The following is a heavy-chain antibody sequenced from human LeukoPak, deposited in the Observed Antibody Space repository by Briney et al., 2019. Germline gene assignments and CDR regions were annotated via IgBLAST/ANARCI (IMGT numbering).Heavy chain of an antibody. Sequence: GASVKVSCKASGGTFSSYAISWVRQAPGQGLEWMGGIIPILGTANYAQKFQGRVTITADESTSTAYMELSSLRSEDTAVYYCARGHDYDSSGYFDVWGQGTTVTVSS. CDR3: ARGHDYDSSGYFDV. D-gene: IGHD3-22*01. CDR1: GGTFSSYA. V-gene: IGHV1-69*13. CDR2: IIPILGTA. J-gene: IGHJ6*02.